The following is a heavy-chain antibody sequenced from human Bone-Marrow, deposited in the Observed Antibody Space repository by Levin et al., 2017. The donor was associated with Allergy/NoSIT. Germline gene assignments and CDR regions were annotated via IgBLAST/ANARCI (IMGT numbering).Heavy chain of an antibody. D-gene: IGHD3-10*01. Sequence: SQTLSLTCAVSGGSFGGSFWTWIRQTPGKGLEWIGEINHSGSTTYNPSLKSRVTISVNTSKNQFSLNLTSVTAAHTAVYSYAREYYYGSASYVTKPYMDVWGKGTTVTVSS. CDR2: INHSGST. J-gene: IGHJ6*03. CDR1: GGSFGGSF. CDR3: AREYYYGSASYVTKPYMDV. V-gene: IGHV4-34*01.